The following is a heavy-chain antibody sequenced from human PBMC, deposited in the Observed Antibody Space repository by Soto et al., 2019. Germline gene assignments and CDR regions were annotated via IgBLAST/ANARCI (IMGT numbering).Heavy chain of an antibody. CDR2: INPSGGGT. Sequence: QVQLVQSGAEVKKPGASVKVSCKASGYTFTSYYMHWVRQAPGQGLEWMGIINPSGGGTSYAQRFQGRVTMTSDTSTSTVYMELSSLRSEDTAVYYCARACCGGGSCYQADYWGQGTLVTVSS. CDR3: ARACCGGGSCYQADY. D-gene: IGHD2-15*01. CDR1: GYTFTSYY. V-gene: IGHV1-46*03. J-gene: IGHJ4*02.